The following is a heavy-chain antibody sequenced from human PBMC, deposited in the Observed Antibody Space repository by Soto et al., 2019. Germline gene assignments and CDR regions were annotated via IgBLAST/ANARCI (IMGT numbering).Heavy chain of an antibody. J-gene: IGHJ6*02. V-gene: IGHV4-31*03. CDR1: GGSISSGGYY. D-gene: IGHD3-10*01. Sequence: ASETLSLTCTVSGGSISSGGYYWSWIRQHPGKGLEWIGYIYYSGSTYYNPSLKSRVTISVDTSKNQFSLKLSSVTAADTAVYYCARYRVVRGMTYGMDVWGQGTTVTVS. CDR2: IYYSGST. CDR3: ARYRVVRGMTYGMDV.